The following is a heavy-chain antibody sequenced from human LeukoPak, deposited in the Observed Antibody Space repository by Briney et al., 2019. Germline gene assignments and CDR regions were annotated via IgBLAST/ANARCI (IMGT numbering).Heavy chain of an antibody. Sequence: PSETLSLTCTVSCSSLNSSTDHWGWIRQPPGKGLEGNENIYYRGSTYYNPSITSRVTISVDPSKNQFSLKLSSVTAAETAVFYCARQMGFPWYFDLWGRGTLVTVSS. D-gene: IGHD5-24*01. V-gene: IGHV4-39*01. CDR3: ARQMGFPWYFDL. CDR2: IYYRGST. J-gene: IGHJ2*01. CDR1: CSSLNSSTDH.